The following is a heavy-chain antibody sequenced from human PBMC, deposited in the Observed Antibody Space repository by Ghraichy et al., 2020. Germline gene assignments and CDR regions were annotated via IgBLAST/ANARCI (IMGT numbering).Heavy chain of an antibody. J-gene: IGHJ4*02. V-gene: IGHV3-21*01. CDR3: TKDLWRRDLAAGGPFDY. CDR2: ISSSGNSI. CDR1: GFTFSAYS. D-gene: IGHD6-13*01. Sequence: GGSLRLSCAASGFTFSAYSMNWVRQAPGGGLEWLSSISSSGNSINQPDSLKGRFTISRDNAKNSLYLEMNRLRVEDTALYYCTKDLWRRDLAAGGPFDYWGQGTLVTVSS.